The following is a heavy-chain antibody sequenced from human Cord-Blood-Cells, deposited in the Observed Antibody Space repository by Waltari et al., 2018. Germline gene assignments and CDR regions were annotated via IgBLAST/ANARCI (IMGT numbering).Heavy chain of an antibody. CDR3: ATHYTAMVYYFDY. D-gene: IGHD5-18*01. Sequence: QVQLVQSGAEVKKPGSSVKVSCKASGGTFSSYAISWVRQAPGQGLEWMGRIIPIFGKANNAQKFQGRVTLTADESTSTAYMELGSLRSDDTAVYYCATHYTAMVYYFDYWGQGTLATVSS. J-gene: IGHJ4*02. CDR2: IIPIFGKA. V-gene: IGHV1-69*18. CDR1: GGTFSSYA.